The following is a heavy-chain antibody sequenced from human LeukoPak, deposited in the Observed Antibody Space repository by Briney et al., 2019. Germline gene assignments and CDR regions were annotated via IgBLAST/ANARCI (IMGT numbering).Heavy chain of an antibody. V-gene: IGHV3-7*04. D-gene: IGHD3-3*01. CDR2: IKQDGSEK. J-gene: IGHJ4*02. CDR1: GFIFSSYW. Sequence: GGSLRLSCAASGFIFSSYWMSWVRQAPGKGLEWVANIKQDGSEKYYVDSVKGRFTISRDNAKNSLYLQMNSLRAEDTAVYYCARVEGNRITIFGVSLLDYWGQGTLVTVSS. CDR3: ARVEGNRITIFGVSLLDY.